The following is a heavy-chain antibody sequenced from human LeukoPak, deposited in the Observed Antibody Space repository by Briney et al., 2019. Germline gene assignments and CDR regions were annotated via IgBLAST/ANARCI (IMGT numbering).Heavy chain of an antibody. Sequence: PSETLSLTCTVSGGSISSSSYYWGWIRQPPGKGLERNGSIYCSESTYYNPSLKSRVTITVDTSKNQYSLKLSSVTAANTAVYYCARHFAATRAIIQLWSYFDYWGQGTLVTVSS. J-gene: IGHJ4*02. CDR1: GGSISSSSYY. CDR3: ARHFAATRAIIQLWSYFDY. CDR2: IYCSEST. V-gene: IGHV4-39*01. D-gene: IGHD5-18*01.